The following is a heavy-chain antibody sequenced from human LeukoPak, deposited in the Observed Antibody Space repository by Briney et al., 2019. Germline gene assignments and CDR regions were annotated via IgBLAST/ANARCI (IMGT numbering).Heavy chain of an antibody. Sequence: PSETLSLTCAVSGGSISSSNWWSWVRQPPGKGLEWIGEIYHSGSIYYNPSLKSRVTISVDKSKNQFSLKLSSVTAADTAVYYCARDRSGWYHWFDPWGQGTLVTVSS. D-gene: IGHD6-19*01. CDR3: ARDRSGWYHWFDP. CDR1: GGSISSSNW. J-gene: IGHJ5*02. CDR2: IYHSGSI. V-gene: IGHV4-4*02.